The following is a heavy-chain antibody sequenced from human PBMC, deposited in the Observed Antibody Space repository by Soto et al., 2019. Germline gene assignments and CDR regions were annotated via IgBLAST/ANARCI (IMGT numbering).Heavy chain of an antibody. CDR2: ISSSGSTI. D-gene: IGHD3-3*01. Sequence: GGSLRLSCAASGFTFSSYEMNWVRQAPGKGLEWVSYISSSGSTIYYADSVKGRFTISRDNAKNSLYLQMNSLRAEGTAVYYCARENFRFWSGYRSDYWGQGTLVTVSS. V-gene: IGHV3-48*03. CDR3: ARENFRFWSGYRSDY. J-gene: IGHJ4*02. CDR1: GFTFSSYE.